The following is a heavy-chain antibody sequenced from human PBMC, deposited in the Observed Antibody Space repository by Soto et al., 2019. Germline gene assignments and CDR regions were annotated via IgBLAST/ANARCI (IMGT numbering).Heavy chain of an antibody. Sequence: GELQQWGTGLLKPSETLSLNCSVYGGSSMAYHWSWIRQSPGEVLEWIGEFSYSGSLNYNPSLKCRVAVSLDTSTNHFSQTMTSVTAADTAVYFCAGGPRYWSFALWGRGTLVTVS. CDR1: GGSSMAYH. CDR2: FSYSGSL. J-gene: IGHJ2*01. D-gene: IGHD1-20*01. CDR3: AGGPRYWSFAL. V-gene: IGHV4-34*01.